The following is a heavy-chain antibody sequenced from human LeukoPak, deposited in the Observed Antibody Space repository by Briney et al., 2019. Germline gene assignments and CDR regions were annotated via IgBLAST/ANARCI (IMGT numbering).Heavy chain of an antibody. CDR3: ARYRSRVAVEGDAFDI. V-gene: IGHV3-7*01. D-gene: IGHD6-19*01. CDR1: GFTFCSYA. CDR2: INQDGSEQ. Sequence: PGRSLRPSCAASGFTFCSYAMHWVRQAPGKGLEWVANINQDGSEQYYVDSVKGRFTISRDNAKNSLYLQMNSLRAEDTALYYCARYRSRVAVEGDAFDIWGQGTMVTVSS. J-gene: IGHJ3*02.